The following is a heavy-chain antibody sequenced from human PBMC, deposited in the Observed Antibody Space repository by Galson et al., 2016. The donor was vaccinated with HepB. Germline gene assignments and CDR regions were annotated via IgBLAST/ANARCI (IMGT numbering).Heavy chain of an antibody. D-gene: IGHD6-25*01. Sequence: SLRLSCAASGFTFTSYGFHWVRQAPGKGLEWVAVIWHDGSNKYYADSVKGRCTISRDNSKNTLYLQMNSLRADDTALYYCARQRYNSGWEEIDYWGQGTLVTVSS. V-gene: IGHV3-33*01. CDR1: GFTFTSYG. J-gene: IGHJ4*02. CDR2: IWHDGSNK. CDR3: ARQRYNSGWEEIDY.